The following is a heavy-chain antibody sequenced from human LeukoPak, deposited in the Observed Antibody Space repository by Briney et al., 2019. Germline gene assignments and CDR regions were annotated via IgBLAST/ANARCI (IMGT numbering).Heavy chain of an antibody. CDR1: VYTFTGYY. Sequence: GASVKVSLKASVYTFTGYYMHWVRQAPGQGLEWMGWINPKSGGTNYAQKVQGRVTMTRDTSISTAYMELSRLRADDTAVYYCARVRGGGSTLAPWGQGTLVTVSS. V-gene: IGHV1-2*02. J-gene: IGHJ4*02. CDR3: ARVRGGGSTLAP. CDR2: INPKSGGT. D-gene: IGHD6-13*01.